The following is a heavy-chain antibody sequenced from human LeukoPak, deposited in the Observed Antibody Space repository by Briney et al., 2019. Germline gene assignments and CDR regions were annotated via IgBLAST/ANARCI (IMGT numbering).Heavy chain of an antibody. CDR1: GFTFSSYS. V-gene: IGHV3-48*01. J-gene: IGHJ4*02. CDR2: ISSSSTTI. CDR3: ARVEGYYDILTGYDY. Sequence: GGSLRLSCAASGFTFSSYSMMWVRQAPGKGLEWVSYISSSSTTIHYADSVKGRFTISRDNAKNSLYLQMNSLRAEDTALYYCARVEGYYDILTGYDYWGQGTLVTVSS. D-gene: IGHD3-9*01.